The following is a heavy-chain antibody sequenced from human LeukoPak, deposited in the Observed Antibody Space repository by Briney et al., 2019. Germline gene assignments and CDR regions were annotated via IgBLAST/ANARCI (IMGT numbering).Heavy chain of an antibody. CDR3: AVEPPSGIYLGWFDP. D-gene: IGHD1-26*01. CDR2: FDPEDGET. Sequence: ASVKVSCKVSGYTLTELSMHWVRQAPGKGLEWMGGFDPEDGETIYAQKFQGRVTMTEDTSTDTAYMELSSLRSEDTAVYYCAVEPPSGIYLGWFDPWGQGTLVTVSS. CDR1: GYTLTELS. V-gene: IGHV1-24*01. J-gene: IGHJ5*02.